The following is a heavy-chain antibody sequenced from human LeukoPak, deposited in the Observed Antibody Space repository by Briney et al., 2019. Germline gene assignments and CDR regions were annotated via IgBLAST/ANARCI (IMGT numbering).Heavy chain of an antibody. CDR1: GFTFDDYA. Sequence: GGSLRLSCAASGFTFDDYAMHWVRQAPGKGLEWVSGISWNSGSIGYADSVKGRFTISRDNAKNSLYLQMNSLRAEDTALYYCAKDIAGATRGGVWQTFDYWGQGTLVTVSP. CDR3: AKDIAGATRGGVWQTFDY. J-gene: IGHJ4*02. V-gene: IGHV3-9*01. CDR2: ISWNSGSI. D-gene: IGHD1-26*01.